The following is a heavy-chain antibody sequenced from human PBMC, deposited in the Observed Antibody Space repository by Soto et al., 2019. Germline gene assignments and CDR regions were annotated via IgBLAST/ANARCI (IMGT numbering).Heavy chain of an antibody. J-gene: IGHJ4*02. CDR3: ARDSRYSNYGVDY. Sequence: QVQLQESGPGLVKPSQTLSLTCTVSGGSISSGGYYWSWIRQHPGKGLEWIGYIYYSGSTYYNPFLKSRVTISVDTSKNQFSLKLSSVTAADTAVYYCARDSRYSNYGVDYWGQGTLVTVSS. D-gene: IGHD4-4*01. V-gene: IGHV4-31*03. CDR1: GGSISSGGYY. CDR2: IYYSGST.